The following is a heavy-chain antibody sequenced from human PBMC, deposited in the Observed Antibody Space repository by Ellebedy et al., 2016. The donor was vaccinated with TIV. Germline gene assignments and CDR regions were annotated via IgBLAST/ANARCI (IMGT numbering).Heavy chain of an antibody. Sequence: HTGGSLRLSCAASGFTFSSHWMHWVRQVPGKGPEWVSRINPGGTVTTYADSVKGRFTISRDNAKNTVYLQMNSLGVEDTAIYYCAPLDYGGDATRGHWGQGTLVTVSS. J-gene: IGHJ4*02. V-gene: IGHV3-74*03. CDR1: GFTFSSHW. CDR2: INPGGTVT. D-gene: IGHD4-23*01. CDR3: APLDYGGDATRGH.